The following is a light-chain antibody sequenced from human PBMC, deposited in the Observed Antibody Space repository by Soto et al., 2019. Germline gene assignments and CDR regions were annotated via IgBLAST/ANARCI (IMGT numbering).Light chain of an antibody. CDR1: QSINSRY. J-gene: IGKJ3*01. Sequence: EIVLTQSPCTLSLSPGERAILSCRASQSINSRYLAWYQQKPGQAPRLLIYGASSRATGIPDRFSGSGSGTDFTLTISRLEPEDFAVYYCQQFGSSPGFTFGPGTKVDIK. CDR2: GAS. CDR3: QQFGSSPGFT. V-gene: IGKV3-20*01.